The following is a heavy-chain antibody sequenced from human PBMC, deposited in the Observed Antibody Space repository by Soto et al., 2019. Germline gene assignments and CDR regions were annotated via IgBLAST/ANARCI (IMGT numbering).Heavy chain of an antibody. Sequence: EVQLLESGGGLVQPGGSLRLSCAAAGLTFSTYPMSWVRQAPGKGLEWVSAISGSGGNTYYADSVRGRFTISRDNSKNTLYLQMSSLRAEDTDVYYCAKDHLTSGGTFWFDPRGQGNLVTVSS. D-gene: IGHD6-13*01. V-gene: IGHV3-23*01. CDR3: AKDHLTSGGTFWFDP. CDR2: ISGSGGNT. CDR1: GLTFSTYP. J-gene: IGHJ5*02.